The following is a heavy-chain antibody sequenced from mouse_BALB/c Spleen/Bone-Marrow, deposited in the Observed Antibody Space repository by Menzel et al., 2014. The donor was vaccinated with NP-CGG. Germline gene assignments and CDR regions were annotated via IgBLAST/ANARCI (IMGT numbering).Heavy chain of an antibody. D-gene: IGHD1-1*01. CDR2: IDPANGNT. Sequence: EVQLQQSGAELVKPGASVKLSCTASGFNIKDTYMHWVKQRPEQGLEWIGRIDPANGNTKYDPKFQGKATITADTSSNTAYLQLSSLTSEDTAVYYCANYCYGSSLFAYWGQGTLVTVSA. V-gene: IGHV14-3*02. CDR1: GFNIKDTY. CDR3: ANYCYGSSLFAY. J-gene: IGHJ3*01.